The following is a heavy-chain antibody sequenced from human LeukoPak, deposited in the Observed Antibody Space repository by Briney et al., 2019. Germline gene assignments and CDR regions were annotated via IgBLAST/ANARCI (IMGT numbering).Heavy chain of an antibody. J-gene: IGHJ3*02. D-gene: IGHD3-16*02. CDR3: ARIASYGRLGELSWGAFDI. Sequence: SETLSLTCTVSGGSISSSSYYWGWIRQPPGKGLEWIGSIYYSGSTYYNPSLKSRVIISVDTSKNQFSLKLSSVTAADTAVYYCARIASYGRLGELSWGAFDIWGQGTMVTVSS. CDR2: IYYSGST. CDR1: GGSISSSSYY. V-gene: IGHV4-39*01.